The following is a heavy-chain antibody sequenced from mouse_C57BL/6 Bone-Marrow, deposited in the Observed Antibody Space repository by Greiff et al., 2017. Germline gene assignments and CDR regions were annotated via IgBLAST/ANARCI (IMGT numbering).Heavy chain of an antibody. J-gene: IGHJ3*01. CDR1: GFNIRDYY. D-gene: IGHD2-5*01. CDR2: IDPEDGDT. CDR3: TTIRYYSNSAWFAY. V-gene: IGHV14-1*01. Sequence: VQPQQSGAELVRPGASVKLSCTASGFNIRDYYMPWVQQRPEQGLEWIGRIDPEDGDTEYAPKFQGKATMTADTSSNTAYLQLSSLTSEDTAVYYCTTIRYYSNSAWFAYWGQGTLVTVSA.